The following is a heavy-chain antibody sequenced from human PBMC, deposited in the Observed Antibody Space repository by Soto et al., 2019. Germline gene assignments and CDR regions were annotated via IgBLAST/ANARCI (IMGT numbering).Heavy chain of an antibody. CDR1: GFSVSSNY. D-gene: IGHD1-26*01. V-gene: IGHV3-53*01. J-gene: IGHJ5*02. Sequence: PGGSLRLSCAISGFSVSSNYLSWVRQAPGKGLEWVSVHYSGGSTYYADSVQGRFTISRDKSNNTLYLQMRRVRAEDTAVYFCARNRHPRGTVGATSPLDHWGQVTQVTVSS. CDR2: HYSGGST. CDR3: ARNRHPRGTVGATSPLDH.